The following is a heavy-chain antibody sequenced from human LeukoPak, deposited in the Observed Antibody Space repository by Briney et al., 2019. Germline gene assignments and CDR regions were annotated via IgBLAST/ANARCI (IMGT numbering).Heavy chain of an antibody. CDR2: ISGSGGST. V-gene: IGHV3-23*01. J-gene: IGHJ4*02. CDR3: AKSPNYYDSSGYHFDY. CDR1: GFTFSSYA. D-gene: IGHD3-22*01. Sequence: GGSLRLSCAASGFTFSSYAMSWVRQAPGKGLEWVSAISGSGGSTYYADSLKGRFTISRDNSKNTLYLQMNSLRAEDTAVYYCAKSPNYYDSSGYHFDYWGQGTLVTVSS.